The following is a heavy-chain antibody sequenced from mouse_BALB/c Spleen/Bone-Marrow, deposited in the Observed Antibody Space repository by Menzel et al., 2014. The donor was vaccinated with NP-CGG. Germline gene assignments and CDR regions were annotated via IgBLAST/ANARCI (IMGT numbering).Heavy chain of an antibody. V-gene: IGHV1-80*01. J-gene: IGHJ2*01. CDR2: IYPGDGET. D-gene: IGHD1-3*01. CDR1: GYPFSSYW. Sequence: SGAELVRPGSSVKISCKASGYPFSSYWMNWVKQRPGQGLEWIGRIYPGDGETNYNGKFKGNATLTADKSSSTTYMQLISQTSEDCGGYCCAGKCGDNWGQGTTVTVSS. CDR3: AGKCGDN.